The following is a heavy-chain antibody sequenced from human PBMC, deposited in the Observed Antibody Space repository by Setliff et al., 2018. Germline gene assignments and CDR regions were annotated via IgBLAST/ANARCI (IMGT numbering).Heavy chain of an antibody. CDR3: ARGTSGWFPHDY. D-gene: IGHD6-19*01. V-gene: IGHV3-7*03. CDR1: GESFSGHY. CDR2: IKKDGSET. J-gene: IGHJ4*02. Sequence: PSETLSLTCAVYGESFSGHYWSWIRQAPGKGLECVANIKKDGSETHYVDSVKGRFIISRDNAKDSLYLQMNSLRGEDTAVYYCARGTSGWFPHDYWGQGTLVTVSS.